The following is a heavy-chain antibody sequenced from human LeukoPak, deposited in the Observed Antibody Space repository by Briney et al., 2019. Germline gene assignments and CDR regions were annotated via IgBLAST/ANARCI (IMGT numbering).Heavy chain of an antibody. CDR3: ARALEGVVTARPYDAFDI. CDR1: GYTFTSYG. Sequence: GASVKVSCKASGYTFTSYGISWVRQAPGQGLEWMGGIIPIFGTANYAQKFQGRVTITADESTSTAYMELSSLRSEDTAVYYCARALEGVVTARPYDAFDIWGQGTMVTVSS. D-gene: IGHD2-21*02. J-gene: IGHJ3*02. V-gene: IGHV1-69*13. CDR2: IIPIFGTA.